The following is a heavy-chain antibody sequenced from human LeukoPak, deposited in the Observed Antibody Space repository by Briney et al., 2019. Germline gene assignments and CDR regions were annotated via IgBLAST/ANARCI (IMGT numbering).Heavy chain of an antibody. D-gene: IGHD4-17*01. V-gene: IGHV4-30-2*05. J-gene: IGHJ6*02. CDR3: ARAYYGILDPTSDYYYYYGMDV. CDR2: IYYSGST. CDR1: GGSISSGGYS. Sequence: PSETLSLTCAVSGGSISSGGYSWSWIRRPPGKGLEWIGYIYYSGSTYYNPSLKSRVTISVDTSKNQFSLKLSSVTAADTAVYYCARAYYGILDPTSDYYYYYGMDVWGQGTTVTVSS.